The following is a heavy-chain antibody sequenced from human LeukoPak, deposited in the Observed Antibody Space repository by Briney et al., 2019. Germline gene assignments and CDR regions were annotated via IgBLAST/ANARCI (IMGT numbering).Heavy chain of an antibody. Sequence: PGGPLRPSCAASGFTFSSYSMNWARQAPGRGREWVSYISISSITIYYADSVKGRFTIYRDNAKNSLYLQMNSLRAEDTAVYYCARDQGRDGYNLLFGYWGQGTLVTVSS. CDR2: ISISSITI. V-gene: IGHV3-48*04. J-gene: IGHJ4*02. CDR1: GFTFSSYS. CDR3: ARDQGRDGYNLLFGY. D-gene: IGHD5-24*01.